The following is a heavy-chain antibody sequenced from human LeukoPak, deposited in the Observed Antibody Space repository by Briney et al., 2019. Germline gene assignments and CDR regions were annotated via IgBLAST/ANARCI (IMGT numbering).Heavy chain of an antibody. J-gene: IGHJ1*01. V-gene: IGHV1-2*02. Sequence: ASGKVSCKASGYTFTGYYIHWVRQAPGQGLEWMGWVNPNDGGTNYAQKFQGRVTMTWDTSITTAYMELSSLTSDDTAVYYCARDLDSSWTGYFQPWGQGTLVTVSS. D-gene: IGHD6-13*01. CDR3: ARDLDSSWTGYFQP. CDR1: GYTFTGYY. CDR2: VNPNDGGT.